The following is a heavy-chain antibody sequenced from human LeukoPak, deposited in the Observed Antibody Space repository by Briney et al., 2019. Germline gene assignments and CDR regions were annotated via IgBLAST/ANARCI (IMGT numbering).Heavy chain of an antibody. Sequence: GGSLRLSCAASGFTFSSYAMSWVRQAPGKGLEWVSAISGSGGNTYYADSVKGRFTISRDNSKNTLYLQMTSLRAEDTAVYYCAKRVAYYYGSGSYYNGDDAFDIWGQGTLVTVSS. V-gene: IGHV3-23*01. D-gene: IGHD3-10*01. CDR1: GFTFSSYA. J-gene: IGHJ3*02. CDR2: ISGSGGNT. CDR3: AKRVAYYYGSGSYYNGDDAFDI.